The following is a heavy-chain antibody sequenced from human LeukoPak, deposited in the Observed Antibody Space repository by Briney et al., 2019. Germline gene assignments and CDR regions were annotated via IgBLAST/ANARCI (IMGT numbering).Heavy chain of an antibody. CDR3: VRVSRYSNHWSFDL. D-gene: IGHD4-11*01. J-gene: IGHJ2*01. Sequence: GGSLRLSCAASGFTFSTYEMNLVRQAPGKGLEWLSHISGSGKTIYYGVSAKGRFTISRDNAKNSVFLQMNSLRADDTAVYYCVRVSRYSNHWSFDLWGRGALVTVSS. CDR2: ISGSGKTI. V-gene: IGHV3-48*03. CDR1: GFTFSTYE.